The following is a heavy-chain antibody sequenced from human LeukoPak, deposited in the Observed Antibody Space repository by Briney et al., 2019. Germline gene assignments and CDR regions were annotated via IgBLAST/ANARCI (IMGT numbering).Heavy chain of an antibody. CDR2: INHSGST. D-gene: IGHD5-12*01. J-gene: IGHJ5*02. CDR3: ARGRGRRGWFDP. CDR1: GGSFSGYY. V-gene: IGHV4-34*01. Sequence: SETLSLTCAVYGGSFSGYYWSWIRQPPGKGLEWIGEINHSGSTNYNPSLKSRVTISVDTSKNQFSLKLSSVTAADTAVCYCARGRGRRGWFDPWGQGTLVTVSS.